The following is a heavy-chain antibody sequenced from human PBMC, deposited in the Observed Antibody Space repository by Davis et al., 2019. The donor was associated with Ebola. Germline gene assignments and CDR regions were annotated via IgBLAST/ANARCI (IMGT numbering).Heavy chain of an antibody. J-gene: IGHJ6*02. D-gene: IGHD2-15*01. CDR3: AKGGRVVVVAAKSMDV. CDR1: GFTFSSYW. Sequence: PGGSLRLSCAASGFTFSSYWMHWVRQAPGKGLVWVSRINSDGSSTSYADSVKGRFTISRDNAKNTLYLQMNSLRAEDTAVYYCAKGGRVVVVAAKSMDVWGQGTTVTVSS. V-gene: IGHV3-74*01. CDR2: INSDGSST.